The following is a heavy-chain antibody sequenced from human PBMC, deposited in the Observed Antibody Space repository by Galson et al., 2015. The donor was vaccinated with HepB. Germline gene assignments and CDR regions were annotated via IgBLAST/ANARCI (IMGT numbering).Heavy chain of an antibody. J-gene: IGHJ4*02. V-gene: IGHV1-18*04. Sequence: SVKVSCKASGYKFSSYGLNWVRQAPGQGLEWMSWISTYNGDTNCPKKFQGRVSMTTDTSTNTAYMELRSLTTGDTAMYYCARDGVMGWSRSKRYFDYWGQGTLVTVSS. CDR1: GYKFSSYG. CDR2: ISTYNGDT. D-gene: IGHD2-8*01. CDR3: ARDGVMGWSRSKRYFDY.